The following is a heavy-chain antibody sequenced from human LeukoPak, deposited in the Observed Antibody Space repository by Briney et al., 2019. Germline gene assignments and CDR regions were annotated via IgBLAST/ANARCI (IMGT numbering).Heavy chain of an antibody. Sequence: GASVKVSCKTSGYTFTGYYKHWVRQAPGQGLEWMGWINPNSGGTNYAQKFQDRVSMTRDTSISTAYMHLSRLRSDDTAVYYCARSPHILTGENFDYWGQGTLLTVSS. V-gene: IGHV1-2*02. D-gene: IGHD3-9*01. J-gene: IGHJ4*02. CDR3: ARSPHILTGENFDY. CDR2: INPNSGGT. CDR1: GYTFTGYY.